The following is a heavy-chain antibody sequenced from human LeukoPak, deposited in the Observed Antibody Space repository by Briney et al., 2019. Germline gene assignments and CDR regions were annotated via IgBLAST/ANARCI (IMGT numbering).Heavy chain of an antibody. Sequence: ASVKVSCKASGYTFTSYGINWVRQAPGQGLEWMGWISGSTGNRKYEQKIQGRVTLTTDTSTRTAYMELRSLRSDDTAVYYCAGGTVGGNDYYYMDVWGKGTTVTVSS. CDR3: AGGTVGGNDYYYMDV. V-gene: IGHV1-18*01. CDR1: GYTFTSYG. CDR2: ISGSTGNR. J-gene: IGHJ6*03. D-gene: IGHD4-11*01.